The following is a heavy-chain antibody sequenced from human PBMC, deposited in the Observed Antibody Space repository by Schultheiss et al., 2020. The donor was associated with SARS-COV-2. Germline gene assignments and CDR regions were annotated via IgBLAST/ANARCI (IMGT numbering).Heavy chain of an antibody. Sequence: SQTLSLTCTVSGGSISSSSYYWGWIRQPPGKGLEWIGSIYYSGSTYYNPSLKSRVTISVDTSKNQFSLKLSSVTAADTAVYYCARVYCSSTSCYGLVFDYWGQGTLVNVSS. D-gene: IGHD2-2*01. CDR1: GGSISSSSYY. V-gene: IGHV4-39*07. J-gene: IGHJ4*02. CDR3: ARVYCSSTSCYGLVFDY. CDR2: IYYSGST.